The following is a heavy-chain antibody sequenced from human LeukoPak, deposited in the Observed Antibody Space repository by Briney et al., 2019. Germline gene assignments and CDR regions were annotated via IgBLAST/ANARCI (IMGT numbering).Heavy chain of an antibody. Sequence: PGGSLRLSCAASGFTFSSYSMNWVRQAPGKGLEWVSSISSSSSYIYYADSVKGRFTISRDNAKNSQYLQMNSLRAEDTAVYYCARGMEWLVENAFDIWGQGTMVTVSS. D-gene: IGHD6-19*01. CDR2: ISSSSSYI. J-gene: IGHJ3*02. CDR3: ARGMEWLVENAFDI. V-gene: IGHV3-21*01. CDR1: GFTFSSYS.